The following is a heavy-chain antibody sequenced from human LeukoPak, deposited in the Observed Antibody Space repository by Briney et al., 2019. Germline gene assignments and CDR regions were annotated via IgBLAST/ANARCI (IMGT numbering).Heavy chain of an antibody. J-gene: IGHJ4*02. CDR3: AKATYYDIAPGY. V-gene: IGHV1-69*04. Sequence: SVKVSCKASGGTFSSYAISWVRQAPGQGLEWMGRIIPILGIANYVQKFQGRVTITADKSTSTAYMELSSLRSEDTAVYYCAKATYYDIAPGYWGQGTLATVSS. CDR1: GGTFSSYA. D-gene: IGHD3-9*01. CDR2: IIPILGIA.